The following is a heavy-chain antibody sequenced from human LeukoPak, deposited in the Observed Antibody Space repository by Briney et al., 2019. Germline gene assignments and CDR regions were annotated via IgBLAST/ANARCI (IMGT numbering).Heavy chain of an antibody. D-gene: IGHD5-12*01. J-gene: IGHJ4*02. CDR3: ARDLYSGYDFRY. CDR2: MNPNSGNT. V-gene: IGHV1-8*01. Sequence: ASVKVSCKASGYTFTSYDINWVRRATGQGLEWMGWMNPNSGNTGYAQKFQGRVTMTRNTSISTAYMELSSLRSEDTAVYYCARDLYSGYDFRYWGQGTLVTVSS. CDR1: GYTFTSYD.